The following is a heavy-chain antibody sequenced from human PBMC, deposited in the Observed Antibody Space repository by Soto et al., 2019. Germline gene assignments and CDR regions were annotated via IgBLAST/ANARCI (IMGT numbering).Heavy chain of an antibody. CDR3: AKEYGSTWIDH. CDR2: MSYDGTKQ. Sequence: PGGSLRLSCAASGFTFSTYGMHWVRQAPGKGLEWVAAMSYDGTKQYYVDSVKGRLTISRDNSRNTLFLQLNSLRDEDTAVYYCAKEYGSTWIDHWGQGTPVTVSS. V-gene: IGHV3-30*18. D-gene: IGHD6-13*01. CDR1: GFTFSTYG. J-gene: IGHJ4*02.